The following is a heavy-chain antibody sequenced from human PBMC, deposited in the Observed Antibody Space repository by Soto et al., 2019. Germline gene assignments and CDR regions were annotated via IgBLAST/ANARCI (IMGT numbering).Heavy chain of an antibody. D-gene: IGHD3-16*01. V-gene: IGHV4-59*01. CDR2: IYYSGST. J-gene: IGHJ5*02. CDR1: GGSISSYY. CDR3: ARVGDWFDP. Sequence: QVQLQESGPGLVKPSETLSLTCTVSGGSISSYYWSWIRQPPGKGLEWIGYIYYSGSTNYNPSLKSRVTISVDTSKNQFSLKLSSVTAADTAVSYCARVGDWFDPWGQGTLVTVSS.